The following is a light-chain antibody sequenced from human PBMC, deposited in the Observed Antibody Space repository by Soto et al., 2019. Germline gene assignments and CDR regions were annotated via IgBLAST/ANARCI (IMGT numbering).Light chain of an antibody. CDR3: QQFGTPPWT. CDR1: QEVLNNY. J-gene: IGKJ1*01. CDR2: GIS. V-gene: IGKV3-20*01. Sequence: DIVLTQSPGTLSLSPGERATLSCRASQEVLNNYLAWFQQKPGQAPRLLISGISTRATGIPDRFSGSGSGTHFTLTISRLEPEDFAVYYCQQFGTPPWTFGQGTKVEIK.